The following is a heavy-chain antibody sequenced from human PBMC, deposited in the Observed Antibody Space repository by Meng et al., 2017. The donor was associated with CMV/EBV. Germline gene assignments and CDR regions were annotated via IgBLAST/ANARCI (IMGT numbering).Heavy chain of an antibody. CDR1: GYTFTSYY. J-gene: IGHJ6*02. CDR3: ARDRGKEYQLLDDYYYYGMDV. D-gene: IGHD2-2*01. Sequence: ASVKVSCKASGYTFTSYYMHWVRQAPGQGLEWMGIINPSGGSTSYAQKFQGRVTMTRDTSTSTVYMELSSLRSEDTAVYYCARDRGKEYQLLDDYYYYGMDVWGQGTTVTVSS. CDR2: INPSGGST. V-gene: IGHV1-46*01.